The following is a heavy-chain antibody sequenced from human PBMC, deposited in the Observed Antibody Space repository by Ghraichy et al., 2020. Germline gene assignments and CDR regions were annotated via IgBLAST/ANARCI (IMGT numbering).Heavy chain of an antibody. V-gene: IGHV3-30*18. J-gene: IGHJ3*02. CDR1: GFTFSSYG. CDR3: AKDGLRIAAVPNDAFDI. CDR2: ISYDGSNK. D-gene: IGHD6-13*01. Sequence: GESLNISCAASGFTFSSYGMHWVRQAPGKGLEWVAVISYDGSNKYYADSVKGRFTISRDNSKNTLYLQMNSLRAEDTAVYYCAKDGLRIAAVPNDAFDIWGQGTMVTVSS.